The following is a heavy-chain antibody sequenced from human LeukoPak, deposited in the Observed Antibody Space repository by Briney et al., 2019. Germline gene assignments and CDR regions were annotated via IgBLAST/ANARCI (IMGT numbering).Heavy chain of an antibody. Sequence: SETLSLTCTVSGGSISSYYWSWIRQPPGKGLEWIGYVYYSGSTNYNPSLKSRVTMSVDTSKNQFSLKLSSVTAADTAVYYCARARRWNAAVEGWWFDPWGQGTLVTVSS. CDR1: GGSISSYY. CDR3: ARARRWNAAVEGWWFDP. D-gene: IGHD1-1*01. CDR2: VYYSGST. J-gene: IGHJ5*02. V-gene: IGHV4-59*01.